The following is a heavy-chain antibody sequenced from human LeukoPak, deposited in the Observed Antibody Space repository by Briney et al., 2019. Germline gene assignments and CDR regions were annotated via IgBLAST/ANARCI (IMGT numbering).Heavy chain of an antibody. CDR1: GFTFSNYA. V-gene: IGHV3-64*01. D-gene: IGHD2-21*02. J-gene: IGHJ3*02. Sequence: GGSLRLSCAASGFTFSNYAMHWVRQAPGKGLDFVSSISTDGVNTHHASSVKGRFTVSRDNSKNTLYLQMGSLSAEDMAVYYCARDLALGDDAFDIWGQGTMVTVSS. CDR3: ARDLALGDDAFDI. CDR2: ISTDGVNT.